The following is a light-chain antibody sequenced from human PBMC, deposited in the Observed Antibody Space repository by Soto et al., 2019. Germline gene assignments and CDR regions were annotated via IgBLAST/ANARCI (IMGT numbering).Light chain of an antibody. CDR3: QQLNSYPQIT. CDR2: AAS. Sequence: DIQLTQSPSFLSASVGDRVTITCRASQGISSYLAWDQQKPGKAPKLLIYAASTLQSGVPSRFSGSGSGTEFTLTISSLQPEDFATYYCQQLNSYPQITFGQGTRLEIK. V-gene: IGKV1-9*01. CDR1: QGISSY. J-gene: IGKJ5*01.